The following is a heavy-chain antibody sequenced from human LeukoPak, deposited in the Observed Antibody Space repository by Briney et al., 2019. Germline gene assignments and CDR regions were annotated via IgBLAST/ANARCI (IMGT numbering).Heavy chain of an antibody. J-gene: IGHJ3*02. D-gene: IGHD3-22*01. CDR1: GYSFTSYW. CDR2: IDPSDSYT. CDR3: ARLGSSGYYADTFDI. Sequence: GESLRISCKVSGYSFTSYWISWVRQMPGKGLEWMGRIDPSDSYTNYRPSFQGHVTISADKSISTAYLQWSSLKASDTAVYYCARLGSSGYYADTFDIWGQGTMVTVSS. V-gene: IGHV5-10-1*01.